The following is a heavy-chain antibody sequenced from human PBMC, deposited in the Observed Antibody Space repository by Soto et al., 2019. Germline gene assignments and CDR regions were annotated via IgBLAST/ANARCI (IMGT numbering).Heavy chain of an antibody. CDR3: ARAGDYDSTGHYYYYAMDV. D-gene: IGHD2-21*01. J-gene: IGHJ6*02. CDR2: TYSRSKWYY. Sequence: CAISGDSVSSNSGAWNWIRQSPSRGLEWLGRTYSRSKWYYDYAPSVKSRITIYPDTSKNQFSLHLNSVTPEDTAVYYCARAGDYDSTGHYYYYAMDVWGQGTTVTVSS. V-gene: IGHV6-1*01. CDR1: GDSVSSNSGA.